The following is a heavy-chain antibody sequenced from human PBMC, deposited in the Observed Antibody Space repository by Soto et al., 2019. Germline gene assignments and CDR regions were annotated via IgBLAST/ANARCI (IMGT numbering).Heavy chain of an antibody. CDR2: IYYSGST. V-gene: IGHV4-30-4*01. D-gene: IGHD2-21*02. Sequence: QVQLQESGPGLVKPSQTLSLTCTVSGGSISSGDYYWSWIRQPPGKGLEWIGYIYYSGSTYYNPSRKSRVPIPVSTSKNHVSLKLIWGTAADTAVYYCAREGYCGGDCYSGYYYGMDVWGQGTTVTVSS. CDR3: AREGYCGGDCYSGYYYGMDV. J-gene: IGHJ6*02. CDR1: GGSISSGDYY.